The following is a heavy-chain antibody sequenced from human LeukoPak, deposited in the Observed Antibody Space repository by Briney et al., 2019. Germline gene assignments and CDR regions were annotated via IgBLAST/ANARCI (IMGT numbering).Heavy chain of an antibody. D-gene: IGHD3-9*01. CDR2: IYHSGST. V-gene: IGHV4-4*02. CDR1: GGSISSSNW. J-gene: IGHJ4*02. CDR3: ASARYFRPLDY. Sequence: SETLSLTCAVSGGSISSSNWWSWVRQPPGKGLEWIGEIYHSGSTNYNPSLKSRVTISVDTSKNQFSLKMSSVTAADTAVYYCASARYFRPLDYGGKRPLVTVSS.